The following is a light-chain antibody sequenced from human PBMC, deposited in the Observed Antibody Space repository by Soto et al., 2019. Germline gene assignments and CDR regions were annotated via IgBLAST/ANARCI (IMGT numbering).Light chain of an antibody. CDR3: QSYDRRLSAYV. V-gene: IGLV1-40*01. CDR2: GNN. Sequence: QSVLTQPPSVSGAPGQRVTISCSGSSSSIGAGYDVHWYHQLPGAAPKLLVSGNNNRPSGVPDRFSASKSGTSASLAITGLQIEVGAKYYCQSYDRRLSAYVFGTGTKLPVL. CDR1: SSSIGAGYD. J-gene: IGLJ1*01.